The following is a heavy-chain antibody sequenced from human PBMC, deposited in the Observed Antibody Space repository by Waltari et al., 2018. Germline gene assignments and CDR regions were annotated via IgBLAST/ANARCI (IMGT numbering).Heavy chain of an antibody. CDR2: IKGKTDGGTT. J-gene: IGHJ4*02. CDR3: TTDRREGVVPQFDY. Sequence: EVQLVESGGGLVEPGGSLRLSCAASGFTFSTAWMRWVRQAPGKGLEWVGRIKGKTDGGTTDYAEHVKGRFTVSRDDSKNTLYLQMNSLKIEDTAVYYCTTDRREGVVPQFDYWGQGTLITVSP. V-gene: IGHV3-15*01. CDR1: GFTFSTAW. D-gene: IGHD1-26*01.